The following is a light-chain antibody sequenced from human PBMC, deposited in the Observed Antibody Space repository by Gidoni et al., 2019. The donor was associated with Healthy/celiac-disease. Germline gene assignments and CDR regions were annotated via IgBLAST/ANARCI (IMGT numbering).Light chain of an antibody. V-gene: IGLV2-14*01. J-gene: IGLJ1*01. CDR3: SSYTSSSTLEGV. CDR2: EVS. Sequence: QSALTQPASVSGSPGQSITISCTGTSSDVGGYNYVSWYQQHPGKAPKLMIYEVSNRPSGVSNRFSGSKSGNTAFLTISGLQAEDEADYYCSSYTSSSTLEGVFGTGTKVTVL. CDR1: SSDVGGYNY.